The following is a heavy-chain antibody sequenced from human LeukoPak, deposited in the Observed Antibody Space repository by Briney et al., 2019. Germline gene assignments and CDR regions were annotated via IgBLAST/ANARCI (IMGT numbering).Heavy chain of an antibody. CDR2: IYYSGST. CDR3: ARKAALDSSGPFDY. Sequence: PSETLSLTCTVSGGSISSSSYYWGWIRQPPGRGLEWIGSIYYSGSTYYNPSLKSRVTISVDTSKNQFSLKLSSVTAAAPAVYYCARKAALDSSGPFDYWGQGTLVTVSS. D-gene: IGHD3-22*01. J-gene: IGHJ4*02. V-gene: IGHV4-39*01. CDR1: GGSISSSSYY.